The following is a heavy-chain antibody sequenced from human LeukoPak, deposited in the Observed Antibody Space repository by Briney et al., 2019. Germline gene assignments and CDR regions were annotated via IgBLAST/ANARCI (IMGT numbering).Heavy chain of an antibody. D-gene: IGHD3-3*01. CDR1: GFTLSDYR. CDR2: IKQDGSQV. CDR3: ARWATSFDL. V-gene: IGHV3-7*01. Sequence: PGGSLRLSCAASGFTLSDYRMSWVRQAPGKGLAWVANIKQDGSQVQYVDSVTGRFTISRDHAKNSLSLQMNSLRAEDTAVYYCARWATSFDLWGQGSLVTVSS. J-gene: IGHJ4*02.